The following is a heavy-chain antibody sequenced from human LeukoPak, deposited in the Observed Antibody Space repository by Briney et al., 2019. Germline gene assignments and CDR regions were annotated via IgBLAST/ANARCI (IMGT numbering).Heavy chain of an antibody. CDR2: ISSSSSYI. V-gene: IGHV3-21*01. CDR3: ARDSRAYYYYGMDV. Sequence: GGSLRLSCAASGFTFSSHSMNWVRQAPGKGLEWVSSISSSSSYIYYADSVKGRFTISRDNAKNSPYLQMNSLRAEDTAVYYCARDSRAYYYYGMDVWGQGTTVTVSS. D-gene: IGHD1-1*01. CDR1: GFTFSSHS. J-gene: IGHJ6*02.